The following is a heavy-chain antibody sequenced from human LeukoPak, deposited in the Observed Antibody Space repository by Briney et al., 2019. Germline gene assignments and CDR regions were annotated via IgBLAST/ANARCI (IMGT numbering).Heavy chain of an antibody. J-gene: IGHJ5*02. CDR2: MYYTGRT. D-gene: IGHD1-26*01. V-gene: IGHV4-39*01. Sequence: SETLSLTCTVSGGSITSNDYYWGWIRQPPGKGLEFIGSMYYTGRTYYNPSLKSRVTISVDTSKNQFSLRLSSVTAADTAVYYCARAYSGSHGSWFDPWGQGTLVTVSS. CDR1: GGSITSNDYY. CDR3: ARAYSGSHGSWFDP.